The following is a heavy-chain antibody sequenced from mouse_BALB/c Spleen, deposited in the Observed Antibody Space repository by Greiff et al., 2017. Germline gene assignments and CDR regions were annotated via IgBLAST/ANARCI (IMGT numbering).Heavy chain of an antibody. J-gene: IGHJ2*01. Sequence: QVHVKQSGAELARPGASVKLSCKASGYTFTDYYINWVKQRTGQGLEWIGEIYPGSGNTYYNEKFKGKATLTADKSSSTAYMQLSSLTSEDSAVYFCARWNYVDYWGQGTTLTVSS. CDR3: ARWNYVDY. CDR1: GYTFTDYY. CDR2: IYPGSGNT. V-gene: IGHV1-77*01.